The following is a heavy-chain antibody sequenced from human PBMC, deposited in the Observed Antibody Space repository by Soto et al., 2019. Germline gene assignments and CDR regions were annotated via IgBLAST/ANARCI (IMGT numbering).Heavy chain of an antibody. Sequence: LRLSCAASGFTFSSYSMSWVRQAPGKRLEWVSGFRTGGDDGTTYYADSVKGRFTISRDNSKNTLFLQMNSLRVEDTAIYYCAKKVNSGPGSQYFDYWGQGTLVTVSS. CDR1: GFTFSSYS. V-gene: IGHV3-23*01. J-gene: IGHJ4*02. D-gene: IGHD3-10*01. CDR2: FRTGGDDGTT. CDR3: AKKVNSGPGSQYFDY.